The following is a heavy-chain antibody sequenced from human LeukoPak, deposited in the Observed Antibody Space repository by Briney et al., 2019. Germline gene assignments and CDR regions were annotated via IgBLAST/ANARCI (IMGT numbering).Heavy chain of an antibody. J-gene: IGHJ3*02. CDR3: ARESYYYDSSGYYTDAFDI. CDR2: IKQDGSEK. Sequence: PGGSLRLSCAASGFTFSSYWMSWVRQAPGKGLEWVANIKQDGSEKYYVDSVKGRFTISRDNAKNSLYLQMNSLRAEDTAVYYCARESYYYDSSGYYTDAFDIWGQGTMVTVSS. CDR1: GFTFSSYW. D-gene: IGHD3-22*01. V-gene: IGHV3-7*03.